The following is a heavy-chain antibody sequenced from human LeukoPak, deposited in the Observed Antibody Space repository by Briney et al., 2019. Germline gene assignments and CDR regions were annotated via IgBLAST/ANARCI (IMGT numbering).Heavy chain of an antibody. CDR2: ISGDGGST. Sequence: PGGSLRLSCAASGFTFDDYAMHWVRQAPGKGLEWVSLISGDGGSTYYADSVKGRFTISRDNSKNSLYLQMSSLRNDDTALYYCAKDTEGYTYGYYYYGMDVWGQGTTVTVSS. V-gene: IGHV3-43*02. D-gene: IGHD5-18*01. CDR3: AKDTEGYTYGYYYYGMDV. J-gene: IGHJ6*02. CDR1: GFTFDDYA.